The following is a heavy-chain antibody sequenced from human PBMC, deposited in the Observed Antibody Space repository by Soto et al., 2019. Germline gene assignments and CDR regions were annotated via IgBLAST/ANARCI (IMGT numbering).Heavy chain of an antibody. D-gene: IGHD3-22*01. J-gene: IGHJ6*02. CDR2: IWYDGSNK. CDR1: GFTFSSYG. V-gene: IGHV3-33*01. Sequence: ESGGGVVQPGRSLRLSCAASGFTFSSYGMHWVRQAPGKGLEWVAVIWYDGSNKYYADSVKGRFTISRDNSKNTLYLQMNSLRAEDTAVYYCARDGPYYYDSSGYYDPYGMDVWGQGTTVTVSS. CDR3: ARDGPYYYDSSGYYDPYGMDV.